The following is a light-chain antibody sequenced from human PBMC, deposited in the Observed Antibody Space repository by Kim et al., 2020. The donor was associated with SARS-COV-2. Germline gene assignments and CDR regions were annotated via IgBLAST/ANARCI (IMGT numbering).Light chain of an antibody. V-gene: IGLV10-54*01. Sequence: QAGLTQPPSVSKGLRQTATLTCTGNSNNVGNQGAAWLQQHQGHPPKLLSYRSDNRPSGISGRLSASRSGNTASLTITGLQPEDEADYYCTAWDSSLSAWVFGGGTQLTVL. J-gene: IGLJ3*02. CDR2: RSD. CDR1: SNNVGNQG. CDR3: TAWDSSLSAWV.